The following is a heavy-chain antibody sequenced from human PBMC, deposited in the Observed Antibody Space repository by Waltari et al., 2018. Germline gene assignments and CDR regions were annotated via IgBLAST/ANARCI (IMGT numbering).Heavy chain of an antibody. CDR3: ARGRRLLWFGELLDTYGMDV. D-gene: IGHD3-10*01. CDR1: GYTFTSYD. Sequence: QVQLVQSGAEVKKPGASVKVSCKASGYTFTSYDINWVRQATGKGLEWMGGKNPNSGNTGYAQKFKGRVTMTRNTSISTAYMERSSLRSEDTAVYYCARGRRLLWFGELLDTYGMDVWGQGTTVTVSS. CDR2: KNPNSGNT. V-gene: IGHV1-8*01. J-gene: IGHJ6*02.